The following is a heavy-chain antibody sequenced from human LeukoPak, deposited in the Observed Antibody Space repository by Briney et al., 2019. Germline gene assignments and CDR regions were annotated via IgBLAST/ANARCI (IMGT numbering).Heavy chain of an antibody. V-gene: IGHV1-18*01. CDR3: ASGWEQQLVRGAFDI. J-gene: IGHJ3*02. D-gene: IGHD6-13*01. CDR2: ISPYNDNT. Sequence: GASVKVSCKASGYTFTSYGISWVRQAPGQGLEWMGWISPYNDNTDYAQNLQGRVTMTTDTSTSTAYMELRSLRSDDTAVYYCASGWEQQLVRGAFDIWGQGTMVTVSS. CDR1: GYTFTSYG.